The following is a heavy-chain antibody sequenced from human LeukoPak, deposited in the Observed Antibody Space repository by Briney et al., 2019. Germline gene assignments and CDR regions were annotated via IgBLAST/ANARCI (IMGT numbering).Heavy chain of an antibody. CDR3: ARQRADYYYYYVDV. V-gene: IGHV4-39*01. J-gene: IGHJ6*03. CDR1: GGSINTANYY. CDR2: IYYSETT. Sequence: PSETLSLTCTVSGGSINTANYYWGWLRQPPGKGLEWIGSIYYSETTYDNPSLKSRVTISIEKSKNQFSLRLSSVTASDTAAYYCARQRADYYYYYVDVWGEGTTVAVS.